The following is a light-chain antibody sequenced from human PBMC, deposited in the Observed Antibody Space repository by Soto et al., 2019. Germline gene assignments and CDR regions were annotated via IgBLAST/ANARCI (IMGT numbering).Light chain of an antibody. CDR1: SSDVGGYDY. Sequence: QSALTQPASVSGSPGQSITISCIGTSSDVGGYDYVSWYQQIPGKAPKLIIYEVINRPSGVSSCFSGSKSGNTASLTISGLQAEDEADYHCSSYTSDSTHVFGSGTKLTVL. CDR2: EVI. CDR3: SSYTSDSTHV. V-gene: IGLV2-14*01. J-gene: IGLJ1*01.